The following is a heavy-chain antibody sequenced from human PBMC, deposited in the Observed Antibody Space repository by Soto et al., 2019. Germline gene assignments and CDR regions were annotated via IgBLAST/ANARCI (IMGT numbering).Heavy chain of an antibody. CDR3: ARDCPPGGYFDWLSTGTGAFDI. CDR1: GGSISSGGYY. CDR2: IYYSGSP. V-gene: IGHV4-31*03. D-gene: IGHD3-9*01. J-gene: IGHJ3*02. Sequence: QVQLQESCPGLVKPSQTLSLTCTVSGGSISSGGYYWSWIRQHPRKGLEWIGYIYYSGSPYYNPALQSRVTISVDPSKNQFSLKLSSVTAADTAVYYCARDCPPGGYFDWLSTGTGAFDIWGQGTMVTVSS.